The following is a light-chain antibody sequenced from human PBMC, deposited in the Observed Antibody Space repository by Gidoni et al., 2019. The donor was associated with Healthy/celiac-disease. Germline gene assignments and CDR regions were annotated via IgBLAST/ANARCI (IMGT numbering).Light chain of an antibody. Sequence: DIQMTQSPSSLSASLGDSVTITCLASQSISSYLNWYQQKPGKAPNLLIYSASSLQSGVPSRCSGSGSWTDFTLTIGSLQPEDFAAYYCQQSYSTLPWTFGQGTKVEIK. CDR2: SAS. V-gene: IGKV1-39*01. CDR3: QQSYSTLPWT. CDR1: QSISSY. J-gene: IGKJ1*01.